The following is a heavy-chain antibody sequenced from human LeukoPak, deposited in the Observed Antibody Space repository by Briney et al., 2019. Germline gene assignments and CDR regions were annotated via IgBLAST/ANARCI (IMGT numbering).Heavy chain of an antibody. V-gene: IGHV1-2*02. D-gene: IGHD1-26*01. CDR2: VNPNSGDT. J-gene: IGHJ5*01. Sequence: ASVKVSCKASGYTFTGYYLHWVRQAPGQGLEWMGCVNPNSGDTNSAQKFQGSVTMPRNTSISTVYMELSRLRSDDTAVYYCARASGSYWWFDSWGQGTLVTVSS. CDR1: GYTFTGYY. CDR3: ARASGSYWWFDS.